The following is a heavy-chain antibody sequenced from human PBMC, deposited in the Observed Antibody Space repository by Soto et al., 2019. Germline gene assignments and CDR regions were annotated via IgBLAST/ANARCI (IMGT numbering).Heavy chain of an antibody. Sequence: SETLSLTCTVSGGSISSSSYYWGWIRQPPGKGLEWIGSIYYSGSTYYNPSLKSRVTISVDTSKNQFSLKLSSVTAADTAVYYCARVGLVVVPAAIWFDPWGQGTLVTVSS. CDR1: GGSISSSSYY. CDR3: ARVGLVVVPAAIWFDP. J-gene: IGHJ5*02. D-gene: IGHD2-2*01. CDR2: IYYSGST. V-gene: IGHV4-39*07.